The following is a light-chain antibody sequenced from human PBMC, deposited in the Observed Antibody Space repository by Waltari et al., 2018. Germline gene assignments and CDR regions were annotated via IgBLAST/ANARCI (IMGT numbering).Light chain of an antibody. CDR2: GAS. J-gene: IGKJ2*01. CDR3: QQYGSSPYT. Sequence: EIVLTQSPGTLSLSPGERATLSCRASQSVSSSDLAWYQQKPGQAPSLLICGASSRYTGIPDRFSGSGSGTDFSLTISRLEPEDVAVYYCQQYGSSPYTFGQGTKLEIK. V-gene: IGKV3-20*01. CDR1: QSVSSSD.